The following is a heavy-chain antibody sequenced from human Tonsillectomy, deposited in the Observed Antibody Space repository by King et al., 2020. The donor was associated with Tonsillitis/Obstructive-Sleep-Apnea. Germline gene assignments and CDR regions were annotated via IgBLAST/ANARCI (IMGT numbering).Heavy chain of an antibody. CDR3: TSIPVLLVYYSGMDV. D-gene: IGHD2-2*01. CDR2: IRSKVYGGTT. J-gene: IGHJ6*02. V-gene: IGHV3-49*04. Sequence: QLVQSGGGLVQPGRSLRLSCTASGFTFGDYAMSWVRQAPGKGLEWVGFIRSKVYGGTTEYAASGKGRFTISRDDSKSIAYLQMNSLKTEDTAVYYCTSIPVLLVYYSGMDVWGQGTTVTVSS. CDR1: GFTFGDYA.